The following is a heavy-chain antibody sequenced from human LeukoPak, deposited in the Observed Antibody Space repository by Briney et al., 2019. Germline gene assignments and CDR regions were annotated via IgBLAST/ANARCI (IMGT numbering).Heavy chain of an antibody. D-gene: IGHD5-24*01. J-gene: IGHJ4*02. CDR1: GGSFSGYY. Sequence: SETLSLTCAVYGGSFSGYYWSWIRQPPGKGLEWIGEINHSGSTNYNPSLKSRVTISVDTSKNQFSLKLSPVTAADTAVYYCARGRGWLQFAGHYFDYWGQGTLVTVSS. CDR3: ARGRGWLQFAGHYFDY. CDR2: INHSGST. V-gene: IGHV4-34*01.